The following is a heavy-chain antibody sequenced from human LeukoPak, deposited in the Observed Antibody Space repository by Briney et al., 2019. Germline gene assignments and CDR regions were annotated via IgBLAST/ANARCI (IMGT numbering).Heavy chain of an antibody. CDR1: GYTFTSYG. Sequence: ASVKVSCKASGYTFTSYGISWVRQAPGQGLEWMGWISAYNGNTNYAQKLQGRVTMTTDTSTSTAYMELRSLRSDDTAVYYCARDSPITIFGVDYYPPLYWGQGTLVTVSS. CDR2: ISAYNGNT. CDR3: ARDSPITIFGVDYYPPLY. D-gene: IGHD3-3*01. J-gene: IGHJ4*02. V-gene: IGHV1-18*01.